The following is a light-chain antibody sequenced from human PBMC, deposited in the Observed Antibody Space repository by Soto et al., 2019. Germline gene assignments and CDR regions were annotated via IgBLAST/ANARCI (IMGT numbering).Light chain of an antibody. J-gene: IGKJ4*01. Sequence: EIVLTQSPATLSLSPGERATLSCRASQSVSSYLAWYRQKPGQAPRLLIYDASNRATGIPARFSGSGSGTDFTPTISSLEPEDFAVYYCQQRNTWPLTFGGGTKVEIK. V-gene: IGKV3-11*01. CDR1: QSVSSY. CDR3: QQRNTWPLT. CDR2: DAS.